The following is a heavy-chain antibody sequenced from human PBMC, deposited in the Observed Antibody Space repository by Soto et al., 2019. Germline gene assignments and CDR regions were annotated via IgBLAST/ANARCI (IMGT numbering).Heavy chain of an antibody. CDR3: ARDRYSSAPPRHYYYMDV. Sequence: GGSLRLSCAASGFTFSSYGMHWVRQAPGKGLEWVAVIWYDGSNKYYADSVKGRLTISRDNSKNTLYLQMNSLRAEDTAVYYCARDRYSSAPPRHYYYMDVWGKGTTVTVSS. CDR2: IWYDGSNK. CDR1: GFTFSSYG. J-gene: IGHJ6*03. V-gene: IGHV3-33*01. D-gene: IGHD6-19*01.